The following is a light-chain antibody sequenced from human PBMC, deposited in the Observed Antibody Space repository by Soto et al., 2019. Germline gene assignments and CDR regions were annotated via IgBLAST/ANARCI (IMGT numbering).Light chain of an antibody. CDR2: GTS. V-gene: IGKV3-20*01. J-gene: IGKJ3*01. CDR1: QGVSSNS. CDR3: QHYDTSRFT. Sequence: EIVLTQSPGTLSLSPGERATLSCRASQGVSSNSLAWYQQQPGQAPRLLIYGTSSRATGVPDRFSGSGSGTDFTLTISRLEPEDFAVYSCQHYDTSRFTFGPGTKVDIK.